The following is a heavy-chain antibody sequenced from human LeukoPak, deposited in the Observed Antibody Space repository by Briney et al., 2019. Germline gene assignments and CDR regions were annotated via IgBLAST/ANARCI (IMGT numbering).Heavy chain of an antibody. CDR2: MYYSGST. Sequence: SETLSLTCSVSGGALSSNSYYWGWVRQSPGKGLEWIGSMYYSGSTYSNPSLKSRVTMSLDTSKNQFSLKLKSMTAADTAVYFCASDSGRFYFDYWGQGTLVTVSS. CDR3: ASDSGRFYFDY. V-gene: IGHV4-39*07. CDR1: GGALSSNSYY. J-gene: IGHJ4*02.